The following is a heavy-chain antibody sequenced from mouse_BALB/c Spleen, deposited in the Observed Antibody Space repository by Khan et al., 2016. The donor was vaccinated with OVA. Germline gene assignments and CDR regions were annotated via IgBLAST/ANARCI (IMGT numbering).Heavy chain of an antibody. CDR2: INTYTGEP. CDR3: ARPPYCDYVMEN. J-gene: IGHJ4*01. Sequence: VQLVESGPELKKPGETVKISCKSSGHTFTKYGMNWVKQAPGKGLKWMGWINTYTGEPTYADDFNGRFAFSLEASASTAYLQINNLKNEDTATDFCARPPYCDYVMENWGQGTSGIVSS. V-gene: IGHV9-3-1*01. CDR1: GHTFTKYG. D-gene: IGHD2-10*01.